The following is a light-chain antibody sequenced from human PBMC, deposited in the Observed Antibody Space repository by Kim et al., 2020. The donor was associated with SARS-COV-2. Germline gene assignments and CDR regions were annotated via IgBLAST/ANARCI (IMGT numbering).Light chain of an antibody. Sequence: LSASVGDRVTITCRASHSISSWLAWYQQKPGKAPKLLIYKASSLESGVPSRFSGSASGTEFTLTISSLQPDDFATYYCQQYNSYSLFGQGTKVEI. V-gene: IGKV1-5*03. CDR3: QQYNSYSL. J-gene: IGKJ2*01. CDR2: KAS. CDR1: HSISSW.